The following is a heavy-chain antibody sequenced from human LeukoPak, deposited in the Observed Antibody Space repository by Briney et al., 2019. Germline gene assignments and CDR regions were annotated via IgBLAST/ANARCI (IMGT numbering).Heavy chain of an antibody. CDR2: IYSGGST. CDR1: GFTFSSYA. V-gene: IGHV3-53*01. J-gene: IGHJ6*02. D-gene: IGHD6-19*01. CDR3: AREYSSGWSDYYYGMDV. Sequence: GGSLRLSCAASGFTFSSYAMSWVRQAPGKGLEWVSVIYSGGSTYYADSVKGRFTISRDNSKNTLYLQMNSLRAEDTAVYYCAREYSSGWSDYYYGMDVWGQGTTVTVSS.